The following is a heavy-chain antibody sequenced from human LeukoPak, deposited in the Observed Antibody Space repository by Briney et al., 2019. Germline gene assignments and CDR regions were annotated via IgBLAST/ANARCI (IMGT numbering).Heavy chain of an antibody. CDR2: ISAYNGNT. V-gene: IGHV1-18*04. D-gene: IGHD6-13*01. Sequence: ASVKVSCKASGYTFISYGVSWGREGPGEGLEWMGWISAYNGNTNYAQKLQGRVTMTTDTSTSTAYMELRSLRSDDTAVYYCARAAPNWFDPWGQGTLVTVSS. J-gene: IGHJ5*02. CDR1: GYTFISYG. CDR3: ARAAPNWFDP.